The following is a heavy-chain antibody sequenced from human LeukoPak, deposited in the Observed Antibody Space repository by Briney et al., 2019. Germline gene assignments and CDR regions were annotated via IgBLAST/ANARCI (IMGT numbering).Heavy chain of an antibody. CDR3: AKSKPYYYGSGSYYKNPFDD. D-gene: IGHD3-10*01. CDR2: ISGSGDST. J-gene: IGHJ4*02. CDR1: GFTFSSYS. Sequence: PGGSLRLSCAASGFTFSSYSMKWVRQAPGKGLEWVSGISGSGDSTYYADSVRGRSTISRDNSKNTLYLQMNSLRAEDTALYYCAKSKPYYYGSGSYYKNPFDDWGQGTLVTVSS. V-gene: IGHV3-23*01.